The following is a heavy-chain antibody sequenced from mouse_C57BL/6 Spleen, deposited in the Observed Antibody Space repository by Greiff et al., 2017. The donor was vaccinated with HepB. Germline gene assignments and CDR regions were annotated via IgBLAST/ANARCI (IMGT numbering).Heavy chain of an antibody. J-gene: IGHJ3*01. D-gene: IGHD2-4*01. CDR3: AVYDYDVAY. CDR2: ILPGNGST. V-gene: IGHV1-9*01. Sequence: VQLQQSGAELMKPGASVKLSCKATGYTFTGYWIEWVKQRPGHGLEWIGEILPGNGSTNYNEKFQGKATFTSDSSSNTAYMQLSSLTTEDSAIYYCAVYDYDVAYWGQGTLVTVSA. CDR1: GYTFTGYW.